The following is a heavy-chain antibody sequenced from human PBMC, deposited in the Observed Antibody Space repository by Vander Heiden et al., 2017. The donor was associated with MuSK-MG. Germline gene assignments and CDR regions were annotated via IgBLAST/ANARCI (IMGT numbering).Heavy chain of an antibody. J-gene: IGHJ5*02. D-gene: IGHD3-3*01. CDR3: ARGDNFWTFDP. CDR2: ISSSSSTI. Sequence: EVQLVESGGGLVQPGGSLRLSCAASGFTFSSYSMNWVRQAPGKGLEWVSYISSSSSTIYYADSVKGRFTISRDNAKNSLYLQMNSLRAEDTAVYYCARGDNFWTFDPWGQGTLVTVSS. V-gene: IGHV3-48*01. CDR1: GFTFSSYS.